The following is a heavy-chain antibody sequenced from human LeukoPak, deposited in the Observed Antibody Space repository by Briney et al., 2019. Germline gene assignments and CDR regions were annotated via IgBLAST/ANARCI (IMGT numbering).Heavy chain of an antibody. V-gene: IGHV4-39*07. CDR3: ARVNPGYSYGYFYYYMDV. J-gene: IGHJ6*03. CDR1: GGSISSSSYY. Sequence: SETLSLTCTVSGGSISSSSYYWGWIRQPPGKGLEWIGSIYYSGSTYYNPSLKSRVTISVDTSKNQFSLKLSSVTAADTAVYYCARVNPGYSYGYFYYYMDVWGKGTTVTVSS. D-gene: IGHD5-18*01. CDR2: IYYSGST.